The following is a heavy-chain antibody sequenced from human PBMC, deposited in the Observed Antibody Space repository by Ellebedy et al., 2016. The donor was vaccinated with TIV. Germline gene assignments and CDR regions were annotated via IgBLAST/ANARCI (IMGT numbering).Heavy chain of an antibody. CDR3: AKRDGYNYGAFDS. CDR2: IIPIFGTT. CDR1: GGTYSNYA. V-gene: IGHV1-69*13. D-gene: IGHD5-24*01. Sequence: SVKVSCKASGGTYSNYAINWVRQAPGQGLEWMGGIIPIFGTTNFAQKFQGRVTISADEFASTAYMELSSLRSEDTAVYYCAKRDGYNYGAFDSWGQGTLVTVSS. J-gene: IGHJ4*02.